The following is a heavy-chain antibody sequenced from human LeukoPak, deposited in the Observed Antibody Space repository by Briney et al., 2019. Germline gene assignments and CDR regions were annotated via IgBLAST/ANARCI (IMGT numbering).Heavy chain of an antibody. CDR2: INHSGST. V-gene: IGHV4-34*01. CDR1: GGSFSSYY. J-gene: IGHJ4*02. D-gene: IGHD3-10*01. Sequence: SETLSLTCAVYGGSFSSYYWSWIRQPPGKGLEWIGEINHSGSTSYKPSLKSRVTISLDTSKNQFSLKLSSVTAADTAVYYCARVGVRGVMHLYYFDYWGQGTLVTVSS. CDR3: ARVGVRGVMHLYYFDY.